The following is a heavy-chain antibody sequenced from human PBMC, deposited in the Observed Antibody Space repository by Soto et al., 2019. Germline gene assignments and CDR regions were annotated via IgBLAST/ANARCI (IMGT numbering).Heavy chain of an antibody. V-gene: IGHV1-18*01. J-gene: IGHJ6*02. CDR3: ARDYDSSGYYYYYYGMDV. CDR2: ISAYNGNT. Sequence: ASVKVSCKASGYTFTSYGISWVRQAPGQGLEWMGWISAYNGNTNYAQKLQGRVTMTTDTSTSTAYMERRSLRSDDTAVYYCARDYDSSGYYYYYYGMDVWGQGTTVTVSS. CDR1: GYTFTSYG. D-gene: IGHD3-22*01.